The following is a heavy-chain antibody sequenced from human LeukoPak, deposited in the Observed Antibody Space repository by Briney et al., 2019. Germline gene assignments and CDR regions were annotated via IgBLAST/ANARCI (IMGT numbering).Heavy chain of an antibody. Sequence: AASVKVSCKASGGTFSSYDIRWVRQAPGQGLEWMGGIILIFDTANYAQKFKGRLTITADKSTSTAYMELSSLRSEDTAVYYCARERHDYGDFDYWGQGTLVTVSS. CDR2: IILIFDTA. CDR1: GGTFSSYD. D-gene: IGHD4-17*01. J-gene: IGHJ4*02. V-gene: IGHV1-69*06. CDR3: ARERHDYGDFDY.